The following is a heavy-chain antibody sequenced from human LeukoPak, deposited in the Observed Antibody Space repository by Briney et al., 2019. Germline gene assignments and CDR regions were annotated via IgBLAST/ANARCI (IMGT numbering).Heavy chain of an antibody. CDR2: INHSGST. J-gene: IGHJ4*02. CDR1: GGSFSGYY. CDR3: ARLGRYCSSTSCYGLAKPLDY. D-gene: IGHD2-2*01. Sequence: SETLSLTCAVYGGSFSGYYWSWIRQPPGKGLEWIGEINHSGSTNYNPSLKSRVTISVDTSKNQFSLKLSSVTAADTAVYYCARLGRYCSSTSCYGLAKPLDYWGQGTLVTVSS. V-gene: IGHV4-34*01.